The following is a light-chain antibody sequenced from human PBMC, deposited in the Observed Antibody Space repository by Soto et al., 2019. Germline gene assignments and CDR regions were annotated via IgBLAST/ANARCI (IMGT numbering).Light chain of an antibody. CDR1: KSDVGDYRY. CDR3: NSYSSSSTPYV. V-gene: IGLV2-14*01. Sequence: QSVLTQPASVSGSPGQSITISCTGTKSDVGDYRYVSWFQQHPGKAPKLLIYEVSYRPSGVSHRFSGSKSGNTASLTISGLQAEDEADYYCNSYSSSSTPYVFGTGTKVTVL. CDR2: EVS. J-gene: IGLJ1*01.